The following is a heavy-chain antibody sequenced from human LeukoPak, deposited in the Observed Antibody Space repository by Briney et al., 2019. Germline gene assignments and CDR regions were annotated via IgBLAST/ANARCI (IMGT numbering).Heavy chain of an antibody. V-gene: IGHV4-31*03. Sequence: PSQTLSLTCTVSGGSISSGGYYWSWIRQHPGKGLEWIGYSYYSGSTYYNPSLKSRVTISVDASKNQFPLKLSSVTAADTAVYYCARSPYCGGDCYSADYWGQGTLVTVSS. J-gene: IGHJ4*02. CDR2: SYYSGST. CDR3: ARSPYCGGDCYSADY. CDR1: GGSISSGGYY. D-gene: IGHD2-21*02.